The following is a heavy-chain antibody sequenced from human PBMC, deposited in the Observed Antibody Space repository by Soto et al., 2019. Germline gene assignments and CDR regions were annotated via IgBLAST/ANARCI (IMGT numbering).Heavy chain of an antibody. Sequence: QVRLQQWGAGLLKPSETLSLTCAVYGGSFSGYYWSWIRQPPGKGLEWIGEINHSGSTNYNPSLTSRVTISVDTSKNQFSLKLSSVTAADTAVYYCARGSRDQDYYDSSGYFRLGFDYWGQGTLVTVSS. CDR1: GGSFSGYY. CDR2: INHSGST. V-gene: IGHV4-34*01. CDR3: ARGSRDQDYYDSSGYFRLGFDY. J-gene: IGHJ4*02. D-gene: IGHD3-22*01.